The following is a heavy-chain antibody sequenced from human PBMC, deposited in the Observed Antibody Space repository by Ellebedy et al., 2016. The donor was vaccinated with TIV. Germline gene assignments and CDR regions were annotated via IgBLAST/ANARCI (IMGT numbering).Heavy chain of an antibody. D-gene: IGHD3-22*01. CDR3: ARDLLGSADY. CDR2: ISAYNGNT. Sequence: AASVKVSCKASGYTFINYGISWVRQAPGQGLEWMGWISAYNGNTKYAQRLQGRVTMTTDTSTSTAYMELRSLRSDDTAVYYCARDLLGSADYWGQGTLVTVSS. CDR1: GYTFINYG. V-gene: IGHV1-18*01. J-gene: IGHJ4*02.